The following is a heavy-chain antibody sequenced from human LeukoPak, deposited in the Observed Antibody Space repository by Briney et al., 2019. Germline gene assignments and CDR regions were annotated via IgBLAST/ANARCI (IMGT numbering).Heavy chain of an antibody. CDR2: IYYSGST. V-gene: IGHV4-30-4*01. J-gene: IGHJ2*01. CDR3: ASRPEDHYESWYFDL. Sequence: PSQTLSLTCTVSGGSISSGDYYWSWIRQPPGKGLEWIGYIYYSGSTYYNPSLKSRVTISVDTSKNQFSLKLSSVTAADTAVYYCASRPEDHYESWYFDLGGRATLVIVSS. CDR1: GGSISSGDYY. D-gene: IGHD3-16*01.